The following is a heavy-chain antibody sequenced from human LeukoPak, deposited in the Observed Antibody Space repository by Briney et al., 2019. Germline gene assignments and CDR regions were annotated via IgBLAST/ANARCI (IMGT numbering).Heavy chain of an antibody. D-gene: IGHD5-12*01. CDR1: GGSISTYY. J-gene: IGHJ4*02. V-gene: IGHV4-59*01. Sequence: PSETLSLTCTVSGGSISTYYWSWIRQPPGKGLEWVGYIYHSGSTKYNPSLKSRVTISVDTSQNQFSLKLSSVTAADTAVYYCARDGYSGSDALWGQGTLVTVSS. CDR3: ARDGYSGSDAL. CDR2: IYHSGST.